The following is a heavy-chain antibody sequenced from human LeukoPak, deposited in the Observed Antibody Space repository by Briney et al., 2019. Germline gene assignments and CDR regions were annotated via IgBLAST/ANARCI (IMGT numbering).Heavy chain of an antibody. Sequence: PGRSLRLSCTASGFTFGDYAMSWVRQAPGKGLEWVGFIRSKAYGGTTEYAASVKGRFTISRDDSKSIAYLQIHSLKTEDTAVYCCTRDNLNDYVWGSYRPSLYYFDYWGQGTLGTVSS. CDR2: IRSKAYGGTT. D-gene: IGHD3-16*02. V-gene: IGHV3-49*04. J-gene: IGHJ4*02. CDR1: GFTFGDYA. CDR3: TRDNLNDYVWGSYRPSLYYFDY.